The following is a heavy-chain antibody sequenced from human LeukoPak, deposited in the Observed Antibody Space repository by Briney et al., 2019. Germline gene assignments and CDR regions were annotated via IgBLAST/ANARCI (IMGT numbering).Heavy chain of an antibody. Sequence: SETLSLTCTVSGGSISSSSYYWGWIRQPPGKGLEWIGNIYYSGTTYYNPSLKSRVTISVDTSKNQFSLKLSSVTAADTAVYYCASPRPYCSSTSCPFDLWGRGTLVTVSS. J-gene: IGHJ2*01. D-gene: IGHD2-2*01. CDR3: ASPRPYCSSTSCPFDL. CDR1: GGSISSSSYY. CDR2: IYYSGTT. V-gene: IGHV4-39*07.